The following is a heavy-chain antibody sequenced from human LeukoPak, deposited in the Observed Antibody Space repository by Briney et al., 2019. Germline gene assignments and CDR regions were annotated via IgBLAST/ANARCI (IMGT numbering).Heavy chain of an antibody. J-gene: IGHJ3*02. CDR3: ASSSTYAFDI. Sequence: SETLSLTCTVSGGSLSSSSYYWGWIRQPPGKGLEWIGSIYYSGSTYYNPSLKSRVTISVDTSKNQFSLKLSSVTAADTAVYYCASSSTYAFDIWGQGTMVTVSS. V-gene: IGHV4-39*07. CDR2: IYYSGST. D-gene: IGHD6-13*01. CDR1: GGSLSSSSYY.